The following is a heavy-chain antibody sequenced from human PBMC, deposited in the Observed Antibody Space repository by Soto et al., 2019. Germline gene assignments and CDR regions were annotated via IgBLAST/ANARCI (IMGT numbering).Heavy chain of an antibody. CDR3: AREGGGRDGYNNGY. V-gene: IGHV4-59*01. Sequence: PSETLSLTCTVSGGSISSYYWIWIRQPPGKGLEWIGFIFYSGSTSYNPSLKSRVTISIDTSEYQFSLKLNSVTAADTAVYYCAREGGGRDGYNNGYWGQGTLVTSPQ. CDR1: GGSISSYY. J-gene: IGHJ4*02. CDR2: IFYSGST. D-gene: IGHD5-12*01.